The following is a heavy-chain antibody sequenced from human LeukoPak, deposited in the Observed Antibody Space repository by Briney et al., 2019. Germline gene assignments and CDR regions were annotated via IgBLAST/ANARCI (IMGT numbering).Heavy chain of an antibody. Sequence: GGSLRLSCAASGFTFSSYAMSWVRQAPGKGLEWVSAISGSGGSTYYADSVKGRFTISRDNAKNSLYLQMNSLRAEDTAVYYCTRGRDLFDSWGQGTLVTVSS. CDR1: GFTFSSYA. V-gene: IGHV3-23*01. CDR3: TRGRDLFDS. J-gene: IGHJ4*02. CDR2: ISGSGGST.